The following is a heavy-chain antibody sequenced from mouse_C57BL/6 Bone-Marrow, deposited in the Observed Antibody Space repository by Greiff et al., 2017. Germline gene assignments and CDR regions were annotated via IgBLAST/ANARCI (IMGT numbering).Heavy chain of an antibody. CDR1: GYTFTRYW. J-gene: IGHJ2*01. CDR3: ARGFFVDY. CDR2: IYPGSGST. Sequence: VQLQQPGAELVKPGASVKMSCKASGYTFTRYWLTWVKQRPGQGLEWIGDIYPGSGSTNYNEKFKSKATLTVDPSSSPAYLQLSSLTSDDSAVYYCARGFFVDYWGQGTPLTVSA. V-gene: IGHV1-55*01.